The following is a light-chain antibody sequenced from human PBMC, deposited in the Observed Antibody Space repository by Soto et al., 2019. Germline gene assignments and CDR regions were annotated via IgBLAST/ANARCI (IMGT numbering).Light chain of an antibody. CDR2: DVN. V-gene: IGLV2-14*03. CDR1: SSDIGGYNY. Sequence: QSVLTQPASVSGSPGQSITISCTGTSSDIGGYNYVSWYQHHPGKAPKLLIYDVNSRPSGVSDRFSGSKSGNTASLTISGLQAEDEADYYCSSYTSSSTEVFGTGTKVTVL. J-gene: IGLJ1*01. CDR3: SSYTSSSTEV.